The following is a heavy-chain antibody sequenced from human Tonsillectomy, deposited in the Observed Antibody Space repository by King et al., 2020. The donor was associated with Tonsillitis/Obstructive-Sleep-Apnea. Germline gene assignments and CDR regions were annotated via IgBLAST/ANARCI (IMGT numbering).Heavy chain of an antibody. Sequence: QLVQSGAEVKKPGSSVKVSCKASGGTFRSHAIGWVRQAPGQGLEWMGRIIPMLEIINYAQKFQGRVTITADKSTNTAYMELSSLRSEDTAMYYCARGEAPTYYDFWSGPSYYYYMDVWGKGTTVTVSS. D-gene: IGHD3-3*01. CDR3: ARGEAPTYYDFWSGPSYYYYMDV. CDR2: IIPMLEII. CDR1: GGTFRSHA. J-gene: IGHJ6*03. V-gene: IGHV1-69*09.